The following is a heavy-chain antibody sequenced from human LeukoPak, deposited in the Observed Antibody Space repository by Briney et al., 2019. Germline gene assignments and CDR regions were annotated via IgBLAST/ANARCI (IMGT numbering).Heavy chain of an antibody. CDR2: IYYSGST. Sequence: SETLSLTCTVSGGSISSDYWSWIRQPPGKGLEWIGYIYYSGSTNYNPSLKSRVTISVDTSKNQFSLKLSSVTAADTAVYYCARSLCGGDCYYNWFDPWGQGTLVTVSS. CDR3: ARSLCGGDCYYNWFDP. CDR1: GGSISSDY. V-gene: IGHV4-59*01. D-gene: IGHD2-21*02. J-gene: IGHJ5*02.